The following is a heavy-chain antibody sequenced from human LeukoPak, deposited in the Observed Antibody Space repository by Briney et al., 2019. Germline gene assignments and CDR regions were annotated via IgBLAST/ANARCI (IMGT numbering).Heavy chain of an antibody. V-gene: IGHV1-69*05. D-gene: IGHD6-6*01. CDR3: ASSSPPIHRWFDP. CDR2: IIPIFGTA. Sequence: SVKVSCKASGGTFSSYAISWVRQAPGQGLEWMGGIIPIFGTANYAQKFQGRVTITTDESTSTAYMELNSLRSEDTAVYYCASSSPPIHRWFDPWGQGTLVTVSS. J-gene: IGHJ5*02. CDR1: GGTFSSYA.